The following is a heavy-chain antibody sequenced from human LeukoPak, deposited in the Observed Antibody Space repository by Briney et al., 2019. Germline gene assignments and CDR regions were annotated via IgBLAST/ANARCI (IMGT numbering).Heavy chain of an antibody. J-gene: IGHJ4*02. CDR1: GFNFSSYA. CDR3: ARESDYDYVWGSYRYPDY. CDR2: ISYDGSNK. Sequence: PGRSLRLSCADPGFNFSSYAMHWVRQAPGKGLEWVAVISYDGSNKYYADSVKGRFTIPRDNSKNTLYLQMNSLRAEDTAVYYCARESDYDYVWGSYRYPDYWGQGTLVTVSS. V-gene: IGHV3-30-3*01. D-gene: IGHD3-16*02.